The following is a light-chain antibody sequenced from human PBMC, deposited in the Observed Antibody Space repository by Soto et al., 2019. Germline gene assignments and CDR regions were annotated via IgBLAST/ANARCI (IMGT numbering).Light chain of an antibody. Sequence: EIVLTQSPGTLSLSPGERATLSCRASQSVTNFLAWYQQTPGQSPSLLIYNASHRATGIPARFSGSGSGTDFTLTISSLEPEDFAVYYWQQRYRWPETFGQGTKVEIK. V-gene: IGKV3-11*01. CDR1: QSVTNF. CDR3: QQRYRWPET. J-gene: IGKJ1*01. CDR2: NAS.